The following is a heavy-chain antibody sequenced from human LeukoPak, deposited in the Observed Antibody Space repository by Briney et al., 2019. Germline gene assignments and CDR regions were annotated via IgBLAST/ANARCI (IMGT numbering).Heavy chain of an antibody. D-gene: IGHD3-16*02. CDR2: ISSTGGTI. CDR1: GFTFSSNS. CDR3: AKGTLTFGGVIVQPFDY. Sequence: GGSLRLSCAASGFTFSSNSMNWVRQAPGKGLEWVSYISSTGGTIYYADSMKGRFTISRDNSKNTLYLQMNSLRAEDTAVYYCAKGTLTFGGVIVQPFDYWGQGTLVTVSS. V-gene: IGHV3-48*01. J-gene: IGHJ4*02.